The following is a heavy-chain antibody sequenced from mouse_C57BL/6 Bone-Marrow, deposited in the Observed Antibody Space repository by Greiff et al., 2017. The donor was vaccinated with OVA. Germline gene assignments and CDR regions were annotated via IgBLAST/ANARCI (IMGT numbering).Heavy chain of an antibody. V-gene: IGHV1-76*01. CDR2: IYPGSGNT. CDR1: GYTFPDYY. CDR3: ARNLYYFDY. J-gene: IGHJ2*01. Sequence: QVQLKQSGAELVRPGASVKLSCKASGYTFPDYYINWVKQRPGQGLEWIARIYPGSGNTYYNEKFKGKATLTAEKSSSTAYMQLSSLTSEDSAVYFCARNLYYFDYWGQGTTLTVSS.